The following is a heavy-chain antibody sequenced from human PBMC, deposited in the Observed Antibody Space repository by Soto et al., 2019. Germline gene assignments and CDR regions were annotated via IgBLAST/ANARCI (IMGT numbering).Heavy chain of an antibody. D-gene: IGHD2-15*01. Sequence: EASVKVSCKASGFTFTSSAVQWVRQARGQRLEWIGWIVVGSGNTNYAQKFQERVTITRDMSTSTAYMELSSLRSEDTAVYYCAAYCSGGSCWRYFDYWGQGTLVTVSS. J-gene: IGHJ4*02. CDR2: IVVGSGNT. V-gene: IGHV1-58*01. CDR1: GFTFTSSA. CDR3: AAYCSGGSCWRYFDY.